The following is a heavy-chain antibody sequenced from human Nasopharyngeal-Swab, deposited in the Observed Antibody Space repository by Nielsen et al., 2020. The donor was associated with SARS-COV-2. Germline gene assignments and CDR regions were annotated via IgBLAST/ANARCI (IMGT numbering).Heavy chain of an antibody. CDR3: ARESTYDAFDI. CDR2: IIPILGIA. Sequence: SVKVSCKASGGTFSSYSISWVRQPPGQGLEWMGRIIPILGIANYAQKFQGRVTITADKSTSTAYMELSSLRSEDTAVYYCARESTYDAFDIWGQGTMVTVSS. D-gene: IGHD2-2*01. CDR1: GGTFSSYS. V-gene: IGHV1-69*04. J-gene: IGHJ3*02.